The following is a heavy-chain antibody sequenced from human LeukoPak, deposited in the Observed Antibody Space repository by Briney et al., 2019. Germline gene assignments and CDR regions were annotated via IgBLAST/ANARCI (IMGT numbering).Heavy chain of an antibody. J-gene: IGHJ4*02. CDR2: INSDGSNT. V-gene: IGHV3-74*01. CDR1: GFTFSNYW. CDR3: ARGYSYGYRIDY. D-gene: IGHD5-18*01. Sequence: TGGSLRLSCATSGFTFSNYWMHWVRQAPGKGLVWVSRINSDGSNTSYADSVKGRFTISRDNAKRTLYLQMNSLRAEDTAVYYCARGYSYGYRIDYWGQGTLVTVSS.